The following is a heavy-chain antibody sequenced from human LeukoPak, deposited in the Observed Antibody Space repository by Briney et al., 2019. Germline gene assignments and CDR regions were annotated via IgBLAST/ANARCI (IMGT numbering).Heavy chain of an antibody. J-gene: IGHJ4*02. CDR2: IYSGGDT. CDR3: ARDIGGIFDS. D-gene: IGHD1-26*01. Sequence: GGSLRLSCAASGFTVSSNFMSWVRQAPGKGLEWVSVIYSGGDTYYADSVEGRFTISRDNSKNTLYLQMNSLRAEDTAVYYCARDIGGIFDSWGQGTLVTVSS. V-gene: IGHV3-53*01. CDR1: GFTVSSNF.